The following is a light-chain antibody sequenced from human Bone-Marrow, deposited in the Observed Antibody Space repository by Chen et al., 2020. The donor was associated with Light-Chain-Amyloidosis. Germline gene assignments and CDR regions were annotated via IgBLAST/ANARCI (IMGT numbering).Light chain of an antibody. V-gene: IGLV1-47*01. J-gene: IGLJ2*01. CDR2: RNN. Sequence: QSVLTQPPSASGTPGQRVTISCSGASSNIGINYVYWYQHFPGAAPNLLIHRNNQRPSGVPDRFSASKSGTSASLTISGLQAEDEADYYCSSYTSSSSVVFGGGTKLTVL. CDR3: SSYTSSSSVV. CDR1: SSNIGINY.